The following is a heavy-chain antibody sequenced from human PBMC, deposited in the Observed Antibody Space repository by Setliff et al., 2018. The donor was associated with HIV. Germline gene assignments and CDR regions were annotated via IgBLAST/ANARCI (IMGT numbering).Heavy chain of an antibody. CDR1: GYTFTAYY. J-gene: IGHJ3*01. CDR2: IEHSSGGT. CDR3: ARQDHSSVNTGSLYAFDV. D-gene: IGHD2-8*02. Sequence: GASVKVSCKDSGYTFTAYYIHGVRQAPGHERQLMGRIEHSSGGTNYIQKFQGRVTITRDTSSYTVYMELTGLTSDDTAVYYCARQDHSSVNTGSLYAFDVWGQGTMVTVSS. V-gene: IGHV1-2*06.